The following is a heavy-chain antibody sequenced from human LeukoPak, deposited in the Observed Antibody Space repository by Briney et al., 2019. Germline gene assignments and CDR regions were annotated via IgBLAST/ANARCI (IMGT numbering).Heavy chain of an antibody. Sequence: ASVKVSCKASGYTFTGYYMHWVRQAPGQGLEWMGWINPNSGGTNYAQKFQGRVTMTRDTSISTAYMELSRLRSDDTAVYYCARDSWGLRYFDWYPKGYFDYSGQGTLVTVSS. V-gene: IGHV1-2*02. CDR3: ARDSWGLRYFDWYPKGYFDY. CDR1: GYTFTGYY. J-gene: IGHJ4*02. D-gene: IGHD3-9*01. CDR2: INPNSGGT.